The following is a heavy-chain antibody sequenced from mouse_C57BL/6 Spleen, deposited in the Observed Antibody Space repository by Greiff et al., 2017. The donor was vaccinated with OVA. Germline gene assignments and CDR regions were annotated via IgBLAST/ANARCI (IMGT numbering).Heavy chain of an antibody. CDR3: ARGENYDYDSFAY. D-gene: IGHD2-4*01. CDR2: ISYDGSN. J-gene: IGHJ3*01. CDR1: GYSITSGYY. Sequence: EVQLVESGPGLVKPSQSLSLTCSVTGYSITSGYYWNWIRQFPGNKLEWMGYISYDGSNNYNPSLKNRISITRDTSKNQFFLKLNSVTTEDTATYYCARGENYDYDSFAYWGQGTLVTVSA. V-gene: IGHV3-6*01.